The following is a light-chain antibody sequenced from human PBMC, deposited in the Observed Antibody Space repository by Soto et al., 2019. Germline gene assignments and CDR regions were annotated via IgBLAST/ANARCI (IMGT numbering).Light chain of an antibody. CDR2: GNS. CDR3: QSYDSSLSGSVV. CDR1: SSNIGAGYD. V-gene: IGLV1-40*01. Sequence: QSVLTQPPSVSGAPGQRVTISCTGSSSNIGAGYDVHWYQQLPGTAPKLLIYGNSNRPSGVPDRFSGSKSGTSASLAITGLQAEDEAVYYCQSYDSSLSGSVVFGGGTKATVL. J-gene: IGLJ2*01.